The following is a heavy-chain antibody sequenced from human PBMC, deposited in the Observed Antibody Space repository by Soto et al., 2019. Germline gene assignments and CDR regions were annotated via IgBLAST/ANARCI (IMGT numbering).Heavy chain of an antibody. V-gene: IGHV4-59*01. CDR3: ARVLPSGSYYTRPFDY. J-gene: IGHJ4*02. Sequence: QVQLQESGPGLVKPSETLSLTCTVSGGSISSYYWSWIRQPPGKGLEWIGYIYYSGSTNYNPSLKSRVTISVDTSKNQFSLKLSSVTAADTAVYYCARVLPSGSYYTRPFDYWGQGTLVTVSS. CDR1: GGSISSYY. CDR2: IYYSGST. D-gene: IGHD3-10*01.